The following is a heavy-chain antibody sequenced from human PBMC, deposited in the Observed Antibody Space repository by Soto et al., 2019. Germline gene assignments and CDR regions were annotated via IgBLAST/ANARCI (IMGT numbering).Heavy chain of an antibody. V-gene: IGHV4-59*01. CDR3: AALRAPGYSLDY. J-gene: IGHJ4*02. D-gene: IGHD2-15*01. CDR2: IYYSGST. Sequence: QVQLQESGPGLVKPSETLSLTCTVSGGSISSYYWCWIRQPPGKGLEWNGYIYYSGSTNYNPTLKSRVTITVDTSKNQFSLKLSSVTAADTAVYYCAALRAPGYSLDYWGQGTLVTVSS. CDR1: GGSISSYY.